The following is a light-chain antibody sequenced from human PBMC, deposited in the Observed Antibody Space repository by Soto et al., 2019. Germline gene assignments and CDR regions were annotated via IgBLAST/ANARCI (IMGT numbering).Light chain of an antibody. CDR1: SSDVGADNY. CDR2: DVS. CDR3: RSYTNTHPRL. V-gene: IGLV2-14*01. J-gene: IGLJ2*01. Sequence: QSALTQPASVSGSPGQSVTISCTGTSSDVGADNYVSWYQQHPGTSPKLMIYDVSNRPSGVSNRFSGSKSGNTASLTISGLQAEDEADYYCRSYTNTHPRLFGGGTKLTVL.